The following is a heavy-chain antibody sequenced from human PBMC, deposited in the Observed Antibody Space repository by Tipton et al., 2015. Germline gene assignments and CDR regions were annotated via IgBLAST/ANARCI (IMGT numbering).Heavy chain of an antibody. CDR3: ARRGGALGWLGLDY. CDR2: NHYSGST. J-gene: IGHJ4*02. D-gene: IGHD6-19*01. Sequence: TLSLTCTVSGGSISGYYWSWIRQPPGKGLEWIGYNHYSGSTNYNPSLRSRVTISIDTSKNQFSLKVRSVTAADTAVYYCARRGGALGWLGLDYWGQGTPVTVSS. V-gene: IGHV4-59*01. CDR1: GGSISGYY.